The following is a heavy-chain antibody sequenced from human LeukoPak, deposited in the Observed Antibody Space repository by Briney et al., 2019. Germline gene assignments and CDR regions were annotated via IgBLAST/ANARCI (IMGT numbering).Heavy chain of an antibody. V-gene: IGHV3-43*02. CDR3: AKDYRGLSRGYSSGWYFDY. J-gene: IGHJ4*02. CDR1: GFTFDDYA. D-gene: IGHD6-19*01. Sequence: PGGSLRLSCAASGFTFDDYAMHWVRQAPGKGLEWVSLISGDGGSTYYADSVKGRFTISRDNSKNSLYLQMNSLRTEDTALYYCAKDYRGLSRGYSSGWYFDYWGQGTLVTVSS. CDR2: ISGDGGST.